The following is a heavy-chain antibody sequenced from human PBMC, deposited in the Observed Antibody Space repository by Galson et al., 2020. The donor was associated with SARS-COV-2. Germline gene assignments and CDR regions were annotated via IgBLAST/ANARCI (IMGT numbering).Heavy chain of an antibody. J-gene: IGHJ6*02. Sequence: GGSLRLSCAASGFTLTSYWMHWVRQAPGKGLVWVSRINSDGSSTTYADSVKGRFTISRDNAKNTLYLQMDSLRDEDTAVYYCARLEMGRFRCREYNNGMDVWGQGTRVTVS. CDR1: GFTLTSYW. CDR2: INSDGSST. V-gene: IGHV3-74*01. CDR3: ARLEMGRFRCREYNNGMDV. D-gene: IGHD1-1*01.